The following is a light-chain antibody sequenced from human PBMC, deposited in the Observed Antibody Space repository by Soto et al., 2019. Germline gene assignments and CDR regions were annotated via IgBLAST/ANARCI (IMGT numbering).Light chain of an antibody. CDR2: DNT. Sequence: QSVLTQPPSVSGAPGQRVTISCTGSSSNIGAGYDVHWYRQLPGTAPKLLIYDNTNRASGVPDRFSGSKSGTSASLAITGLQAEDEADYYCQSSDRSLSGSKVFGTGTKLTVL. CDR1: SSNIGAGYD. V-gene: IGLV1-40*01. CDR3: QSSDRSLSGSKV. J-gene: IGLJ1*01.